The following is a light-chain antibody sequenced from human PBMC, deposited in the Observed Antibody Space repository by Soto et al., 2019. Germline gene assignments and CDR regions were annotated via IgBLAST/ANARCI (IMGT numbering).Light chain of an antibody. CDR3: QQRSNWIT. CDR2: GAS. CDR1: QSVSSY. V-gene: IGKV3D-20*02. Sequence: EIVLTQSPGTLSLSPGDTAALSCRASQSVSSYLAWYQQKPGQPPRLLIYGASSRATGIPDRFSGSGSGTDFTLTISRLEPEDFAVYYCQQRSNWITFGQGTRLEIK. J-gene: IGKJ5*01.